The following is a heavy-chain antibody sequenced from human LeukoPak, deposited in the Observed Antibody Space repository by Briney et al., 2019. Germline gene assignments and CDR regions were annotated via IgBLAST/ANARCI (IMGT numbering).Heavy chain of an antibody. V-gene: IGHV4-38-2*01. CDR2: IWHSGST. CDR1: GYSSGYY. D-gene: IGHD1-26*01. CDR3: ATSVGGTLFDN. Sequence: PSETLSLTCAVSGYSSGYYWGWIRQPPGKGLEWIGSIWHSGSTYYNPSLKSRVTISLDTSKNQFSLKLTSVTAADTAVYYCATSVGGTLFDNWGQGTLVSVSS. J-gene: IGHJ4*02.